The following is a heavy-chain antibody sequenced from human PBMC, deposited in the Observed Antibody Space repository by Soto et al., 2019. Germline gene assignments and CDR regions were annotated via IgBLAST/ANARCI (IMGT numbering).Heavy chain of an antibody. CDR2: FDPEHGET. D-gene: IGHD2-2*01. CDR3: ATSQDIVLVPAAMEAAAGYYYYNGMDV. CDR1: GYTLTELS. J-gene: IGHJ6*02. V-gene: IGHV1-24*01. Sequence: QVQLVQSGAEVKKPGASVKVSCKVSGYTLTELSMHWVRQAPGKGLEWMGGFDPEHGETIYSQKFQGRVTVTEDTSTDTAYMELSSLRSEDTAVYYCATSQDIVLVPAAMEAAAGYYYYNGMDVWGQGTTVTVSS.